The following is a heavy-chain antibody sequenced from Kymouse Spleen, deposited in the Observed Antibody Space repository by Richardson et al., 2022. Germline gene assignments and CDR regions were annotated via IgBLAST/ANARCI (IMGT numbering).Heavy chain of an antibody. V-gene: IGHV4-34*01. Sequence: QVQLQQWGAGLLKPSETLSLTCAVYGGSFSGYYWSWIRQPPGKGLEWIGEINHSGSTNYNPSLKSRVTISVDTSKNQFSLKLSSVTAADTAVYYCAREGSSWYVFFDYWGQGTLVTVSS. CDR3: AREGSSWYVFFDY. CDR2: INHSGST. D-gene: IGHD6-13*01. J-gene: IGHJ4*02. CDR1: GGSFSGYY.